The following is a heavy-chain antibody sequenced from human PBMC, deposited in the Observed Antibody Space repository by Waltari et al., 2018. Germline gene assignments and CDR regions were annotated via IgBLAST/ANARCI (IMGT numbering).Heavy chain of an antibody. CDR3: ARDGDSFGSPFNY. Sequence: QMQLQESGPGLVKPSETLSLICTVSGGSVRSGSHYWSWIRPPPGKGLASIGYVYYIGTINYNPALKSRVTISRDTSKNQFSLRLTSVTAADTAMYYCARDGDSFGSPFNYWGQGTRVTVSS. D-gene: IGHD3-3*01. CDR1: GGSVRSGSHY. CDR2: VYYIGTI. J-gene: IGHJ4*02. V-gene: IGHV4-61*01.